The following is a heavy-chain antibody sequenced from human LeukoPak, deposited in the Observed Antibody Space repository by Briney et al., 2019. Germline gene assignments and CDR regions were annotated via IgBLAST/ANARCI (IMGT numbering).Heavy chain of an antibody. D-gene: IGHD2-15*01. Sequence: GGSLRLSCAASGFTFSSYSMNWVRQAPGKGLGWVSIISSSGTSIYYADSVKGRLTISRDNAKNSLYLQMNSLRDEDTAVYYCARGRLTCSGGSCYSWYFDLWGRGTLVTVSS. J-gene: IGHJ2*01. CDR2: ISSSGTSI. V-gene: IGHV3-48*02. CDR3: ARGRLTCSGGSCYSWYFDL. CDR1: GFTFSSYS.